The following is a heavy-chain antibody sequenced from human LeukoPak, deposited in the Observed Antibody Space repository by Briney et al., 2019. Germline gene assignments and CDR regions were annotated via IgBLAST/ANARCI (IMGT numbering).Heavy chain of an antibody. Sequence: PSETLSLTCTVSGGSISSYYWSWIRQPPGKGLEWIGYIYYSGSTNYNPSLKSRVTISVDTSKNQFSLKLSSVTAADTAVYYCARRGDGYNLWGQGTLVTVSS. D-gene: IGHD5-24*01. V-gene: IGHV4-59*08. J-gene: IGHJ4*02. CDR1: GGSISSYY. CDR2: IYYSGST. CDR3: ARRGDGYNL.